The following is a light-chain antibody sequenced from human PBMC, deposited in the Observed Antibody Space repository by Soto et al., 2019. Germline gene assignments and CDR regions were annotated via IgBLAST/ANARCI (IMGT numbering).Light chain of an antibody. CDR3: SSFRSSSTSYV. CDR2: DVS. CDR1: SSDIGDSNY. J-gene: IGLJ1*01. V-gene: IGLV2-14*03. Sequence: QSALTQPASVSGSPGQSITISCTGTSSDIGDSNYVSWYQQHPGKAPKLVIYDVSNWPSGVSNRFSGSKSANTASLTISGLQAEDEADYYCSSFRSSSTSYVFGTGTKLTVL.